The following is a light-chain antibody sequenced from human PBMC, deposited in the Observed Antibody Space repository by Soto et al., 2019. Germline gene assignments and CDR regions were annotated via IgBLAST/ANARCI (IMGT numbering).Light chain of an antibody. Sequence: EIVMTQSPATLSVSPGERVTLSCRASQSVSTKLAWYQQRPGQAPRLLIYAASTRATGVPARFSGSGSGTEFTLTISSLQSEDFAVYYCQYQGSFGQGTKVDIK. CDR3: QYQGS. J-gene: IGKJ1*01. V-gene: IGKV3-15*01. CDR2: AAS. CDR1: QSVSTK.